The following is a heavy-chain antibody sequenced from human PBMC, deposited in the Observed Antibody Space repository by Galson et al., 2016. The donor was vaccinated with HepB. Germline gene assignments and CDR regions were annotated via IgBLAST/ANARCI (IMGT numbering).Heavy chain of an antibody. J-gene: IGHJ1*01. CDR3: ATAWLQYYHY. V-gene: IGHV1-24*01. CDR2: CDRESGEI. Sequence: SVKVSCKVSGNIVTELSMHWVRQAPGKGLAWMGACDRESGEINYAQNFKGRVTMTKDKPTNTAYMEASTLSSEDTAVHYCATAWLQYYHYWGEGTLVTVSS. CDR1: GNIVTELS. D-gene: IGHD5-18*01.